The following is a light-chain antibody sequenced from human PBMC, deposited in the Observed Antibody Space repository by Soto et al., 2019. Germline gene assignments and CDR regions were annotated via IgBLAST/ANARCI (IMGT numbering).Light chain of an antibody. CDR1: QTVKSK. CDR3: QQYNNWPWT. CDR2: DAS. J-gene: IGKJ1*01. V-gene: IGKV3-15*01. Sequence: VMTQSPATLSVSPGERATLSCMASQTVKSKLAWYQRKPGQGPRLLIYDASTRATDIPARFSGSGSGAEFTLTINSLQSGDFGIFYCQQYNNWPWTFGQGTKVDI.